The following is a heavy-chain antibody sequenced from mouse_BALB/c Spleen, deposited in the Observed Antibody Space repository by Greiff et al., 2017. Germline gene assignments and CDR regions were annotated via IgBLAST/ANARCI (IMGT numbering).Heavy chain of an antibody. D-gene: IGHD2-3*01. CDR2: ISSGGST. J-gene: IGHJ3*01. CDR3: ARANDGYYTTFAY. V-gene: IGHV5-6-5*01. Sequence: EVKLMESGGGLVKPGGSLKLSCAASGFTFSSYAMSWVRQTPEKRLEWVASISSGGSTYYPDSVKGRFTISRDNARNILYLQMSSLRSEDTAMYYCARANDGYYTTFAYWGQGTLVTVSA. CDR1: GFTFSSYA.